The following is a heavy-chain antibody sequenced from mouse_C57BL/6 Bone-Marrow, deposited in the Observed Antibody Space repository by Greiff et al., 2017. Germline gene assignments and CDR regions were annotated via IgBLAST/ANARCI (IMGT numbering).Heavy chain of an antibody. CDR3: ARWRLQRRYDYAMDY. Sequence: QVQLQQSGAELARPGASVKLSCKASGYTFTSYGISWVKQRTGQGLEWIGEIYPRSGNTYYNEKFKGKATLTADKSSSTAYMELRSLTSEDSAVYFCARWRLQRRYDYAMDYWGQGTSVTVSS. D-gene: IGHD1-1*01. J-gene: IGHJ4*01. CDR1: GYTFTSYG. V-gene: IGHV1-81*01. CDR2: IYPRSGNT.